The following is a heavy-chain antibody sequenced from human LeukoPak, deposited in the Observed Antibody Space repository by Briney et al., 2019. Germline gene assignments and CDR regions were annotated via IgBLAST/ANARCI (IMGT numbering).Heavy chain of an antibody. CDR2: IYYSGST. CDR1: GGSISSYY. J-gene: IGHJ4*02. D-gene: IGHD6-19*01. Sequence: SETLSLTCTVSGGSISSYYWNWIRQPPGKGLEWIGYIYYSGSTDYNPSLKSRVTISVDTSKNQFSLNLSSVTAADTAVYYCARFPRTGYSNGWYGGYFDYWGQGTLVTVSS. CDR3: ARFPRTGYSNGWYGGYFDY. V-gene: IGHV4-59*01.